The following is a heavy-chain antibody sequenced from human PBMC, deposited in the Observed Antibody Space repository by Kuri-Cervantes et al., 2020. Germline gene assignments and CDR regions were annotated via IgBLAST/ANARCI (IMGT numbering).Heavy chain of an antibody. CDR2: IIPIFGTA. V-gene: IGHV1-69*05. Sequence: SVKVSCKASGGTFSSYAISWVRQAPGQGPEWMGGIIPIFGTANYAQKFQGRVTITTDESTSTAYMELRSLTSDDTAVYYCARDPGVGTIDYWGQGTLVTVSS. J-gene: IGHJ4*02. CDR1: GGTFSSYA. CDR3: ARDPGVGTIDY. D-gene: IGHD1-14*01.